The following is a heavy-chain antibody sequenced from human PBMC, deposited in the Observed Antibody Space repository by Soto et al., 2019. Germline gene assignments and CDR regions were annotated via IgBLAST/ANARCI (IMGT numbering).Heavy chain of an antibody. CDR1: GFTFSSYA. D-gene: IGHD6-6*01. CDR3: ARSYSSSFYYYYGMDV. Sequence: QVQLVESGGGVVQPGRSLRLSCAASGFTFSSYAMHWVRQAPGKGLEWVAVISYDGSNKYYADSVKGRFTISRDNSKNTLYLQMNSLRAEDTAVYYCARSYSSSFYYYYGMDVWGQGTTVTVSS. J-gene: IGHJ6*02. V-gene: IGHV3-30-3*01. CDR2: ISYDGSNK.